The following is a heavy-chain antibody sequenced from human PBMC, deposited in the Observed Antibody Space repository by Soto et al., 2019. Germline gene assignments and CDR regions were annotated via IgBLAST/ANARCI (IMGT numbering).Heavy chain of an antibody. CDR2: ISWNSGSI. Sequence: EVQLVESGGGLVQPGRSLRLSCAASGFTFDDYAMHWVRQAPGKGLEWVSGISWNSGSIGYADSVKGRFTISRDNAKNSLYLQMNSLRAEDTALYYCAKGGIVVVVAATYFDYWGQGTLVTVSS. V-gene: IGHV3-9*01. CDR1: GFTFDDYA. J-gene: IGHJ4*02. CDR3: AKGGIVVVVAATYFDY. D-gene: IGHD2-15*01.